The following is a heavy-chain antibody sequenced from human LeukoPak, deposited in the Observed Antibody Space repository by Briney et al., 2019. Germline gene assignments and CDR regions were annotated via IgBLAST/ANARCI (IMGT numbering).Heavy chain of an antibody. V-gene: IGHV1-8*02. Sequence: ASVKVSCKASGGTFSSYAINWVRQATGQGLEWMGWMNPNSGNTGYAQKFQGRVTMTRNTSISTAYMELSSLRSEDTAVYYCARGLIDAFDIWGQGTMVTVSS. CDR2: MNPNSGNT. CDR1: GGTFSSYA. D-gene: IGHD2-8*01. J-gene: IGHJ3*02. CDR3: ARGLIDAFDI.